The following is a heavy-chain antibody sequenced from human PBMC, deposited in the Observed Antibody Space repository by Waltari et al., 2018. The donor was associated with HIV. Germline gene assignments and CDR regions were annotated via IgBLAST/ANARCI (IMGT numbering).Heavy chain of an antibody. V-gene: IGHV3-30*18. J-gene: IGHJ4*02. CDR1: GFTFRNYG. CDR2: ISSDGNHQ. Sequence: QVQVAQSGGGVVQPGRSLRLPCVVAGFTFRNYGMHWVRQTPGKGLEWVAAISSDGNHQTYAESVQGRFTISRDNSKNTLYMEMSPLKSEDTAVYYCAKAVFSGSYYGDYWGQGTQVTVSS. CDR3: AKAVFSGSYYGDY. D-gene: IGHD1-26*01.